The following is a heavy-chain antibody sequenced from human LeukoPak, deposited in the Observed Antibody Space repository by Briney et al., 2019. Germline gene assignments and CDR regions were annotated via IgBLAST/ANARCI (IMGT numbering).Heavy chain of an antibody. CDR1: GGSFSGYY. D-gene: IGHD3-16*01. J-gene: IGHJ6*03. Sequence: KPSETLSLTCAVYGGSFSGYYWSWVRQPPGKGLEWIGEVNHSGGTNYNPSLKSRVTISVDTSKNQISLKLSSVTAADTSVYYCARGGGYYYYMDVWGKGTTVTISS. V-gene: IGHV4-34*01. CDR3: ARGGGYYYYMDV. CDR2: VNHSGGT.